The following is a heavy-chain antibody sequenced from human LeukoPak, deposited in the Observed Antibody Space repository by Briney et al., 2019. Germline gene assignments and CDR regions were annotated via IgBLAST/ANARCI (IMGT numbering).Heavy chain of an antibody. D-gene: IGHD1-26*01. J-gene: IGHJ4*02. V-gene: IGHV3-30*02. CDR2: IRYDGSDK. Sequence: GGSLRVSCVASGFMFSSHGMHWVRQAPGEGLEWVAFIRYDGSDKFYADSVMGRFTISRDNSKNTLYLQMNSLRAEDTAVYYCAKDIELTPFDYWGQGTLVTVSS. CDR3: AKDIELTPFDY. CDR1: GFMFSSHG.